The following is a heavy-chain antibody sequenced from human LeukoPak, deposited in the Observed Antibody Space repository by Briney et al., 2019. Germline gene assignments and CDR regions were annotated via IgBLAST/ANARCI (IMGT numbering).Heavy chain of an antibody. V-gene: IGHV3-20*04. CDR3: ARGLRYYYYYYMDV. Sequence: GGSLRLSCAASGFTFDDYGMNWVRQAPGKGLEWISGIHWNGDTTNYAASVEGRFTISRDNAKNSLYLRMNSLRAEDTALYYCARGLRYYYYYYMDVWGKGTTVTVSS. D-gene: IGHD3-9*01. CDR1: GFTFDDYG. CDR2: IHWNGDTT. J-gene: IGHJ6*03.